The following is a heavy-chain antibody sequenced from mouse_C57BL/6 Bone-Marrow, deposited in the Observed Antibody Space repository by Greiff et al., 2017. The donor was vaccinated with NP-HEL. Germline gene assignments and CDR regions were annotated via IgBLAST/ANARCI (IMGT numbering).Heavy chain of an antibody. Sequence: EVQLVESGGGLVKPGGSLKLSCAASGFTFSDYGMHWVRQAPEKGLEWVAYISSGSSTIYYADTVKGRFTISRDNAKNTLFLQMTSLRSEDTAMYYCARGWLLPWYFDVWGTGTTVTVSS. CDR1: GFTFSDYG. D-gene: IGHD2-3*01. V-gene: IGHV5-17*01. CDR3: ARGWLLPWYFDV. CDR2: ISSGSSTI. J-gene: IGHJ1*03.